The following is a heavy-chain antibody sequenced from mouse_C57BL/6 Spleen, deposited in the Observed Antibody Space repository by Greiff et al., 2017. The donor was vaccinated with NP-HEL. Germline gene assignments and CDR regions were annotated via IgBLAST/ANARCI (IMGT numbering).Heavy chain of an antibody. D-gene: IGHD1-1*01. CDR1: GYTFTDYY. Sequence: EVQLQQSGPELVKPGASVKISCKASGYTFTDYYMNWVKQSHGKSLEWIGDINPNNGGTSYNQKFKGKATLTVDKSSSTAYMELRSLTSEDSAVYYCARVTVGSGDFDVWGTGTTVTVSS. J-gene: IGHJ1*03. CDR2: INPNNGGT. CDR3: ARVTVGSGDFDV. V-gene: IGHV1-26*01.